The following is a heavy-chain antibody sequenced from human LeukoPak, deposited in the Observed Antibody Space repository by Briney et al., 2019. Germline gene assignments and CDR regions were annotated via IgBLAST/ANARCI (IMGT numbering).Heavy chain of an antibody. CDR1: GFNFDDYS. J-gene: IGHJ5*02. Sequence: PGLSLRLSCVGSGFNFDDYSMHWVRQVPGKGLEWVSGISWSTATIAYADSVKDRFTISRDNAKNSLYLQMNSLRPEDMALYYCAKGGSNGWYADHWGQGTLVTVSS. CDR3: AKGGSNGWYADH. CDR2: ISWSTATI. V-gene: IGHV3-9*03. D-gene: IGHD6-19*01.